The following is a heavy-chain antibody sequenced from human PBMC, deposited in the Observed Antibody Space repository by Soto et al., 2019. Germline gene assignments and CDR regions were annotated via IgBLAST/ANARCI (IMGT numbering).Heavy chain of an antibody. D-gene: IGHD2-8*01. CDR1: GFXFSSYS. CDR2: ISSSSSTI. Sequence: XXXXPGGXLXXXXXASGFXFSSYSMXXXRXXPGXXXXXXXXISSSSSTIYYADSVKGRFTISRDNAKNSLYLQMXXLRXXDTAVYYCARDCLRPILYHLRRSDYFDYWGQGTLVTVSS. V-gene: IGHV3-48*01. J-gene: IGHJ4*02. CDR3: ARDCLRPILYHLRRSDYFDY.